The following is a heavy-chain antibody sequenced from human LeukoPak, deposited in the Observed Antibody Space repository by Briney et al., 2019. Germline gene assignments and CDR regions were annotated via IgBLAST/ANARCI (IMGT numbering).Heavy chain of an antibody. CDR1: GFTFSSYA. V-gene: IGHV3-23*01. J-gene: IGHJ5*02. CDR2: ISGSGGST. D-gene: IGHD3-10*01. CDR3: AKDKKRFGELNWFDP. Sequence: PGGSLRLSCAASGFTFSSYAMSWVRQAPGKGLEWVSAISGSGGSTYYADSVKGWFTISRDNSKNTLYLQMNSLRAEDTAVYYCAKDKKRFGELNWFDPWGQGTLVTVSS.